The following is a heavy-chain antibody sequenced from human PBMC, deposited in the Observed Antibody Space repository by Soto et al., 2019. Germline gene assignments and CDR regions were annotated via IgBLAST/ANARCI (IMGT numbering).Heavy chain of an antibody. CDR2: ISYDGSNK. J-gene: IGHJ4*02. V-gene: IGHV3-30*18. CDR1: GFTFSSYG. CDR3: AKDAHSGYSYGLSEDY. Sequence: GGSLRLSCAASGFTFSSYGMHWVRQAPGKGLEWVAVISYDGSNKYYADSVKGRFTISRDNSKNTLYLQMNSLRAEDTAVYYCAKDAHSGYSYGLSEDYWGQGTLVTVSS. D-gene: IGHD5-18*01.